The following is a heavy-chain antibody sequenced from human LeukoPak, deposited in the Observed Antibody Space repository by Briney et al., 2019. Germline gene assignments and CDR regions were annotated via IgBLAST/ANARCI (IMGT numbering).Heavy chain of an antibody. CDR3: ATWGLHFDI. CDR2: SRPNSGGT. CDR1: GYTFAAYY. D-gene: IGHD3-16*01. J-gene: IGHJ3*02. V-gene: IGHV1-2*02. Sequence: ASVKVSCKASGYTFAAYYMYWVRQATGQGLEWIGWSRPNSGGTNYTQKIQGRVTMTRDTSINTAYMELSRLTSDDTAVYFCATWGLHFDIWGQGTMVTVAS.